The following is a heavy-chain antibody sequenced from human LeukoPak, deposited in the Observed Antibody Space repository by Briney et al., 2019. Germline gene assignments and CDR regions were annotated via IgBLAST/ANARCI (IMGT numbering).Heavy chain of an antibody. CDR2: ISYDGSNK. CDR1: GFTFSSYA. D-gene: IGHD3-10*01. Sequence: GGSLRLSCAASGFTFSSYAMHWVRQAPGKGLEWVAVISYDGSNKYYADSVKGRFTISRDNSKNTLYLQMNSLRAEDTAVYYCARGLHFGELLPYFDYWGQGTLVTVSS. CDR3: ARGLHFGELLPYFDY. V-gene: IGHV3-30*14. J-gene: IGHJ4*02.